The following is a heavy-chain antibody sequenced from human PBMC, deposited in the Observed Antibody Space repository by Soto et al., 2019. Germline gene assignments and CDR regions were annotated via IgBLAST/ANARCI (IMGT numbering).Heavy chain of an antibody. CDR2: IYPADSDA. CDR1: GYTFIHYW. J-gene: IGHJ4*02. Sequence: VESLKISCKTSGYTFIHYWVGWVRQLPGKGLEWMGLIYPADSDATYGPSFQGQVTLSVDKSTDTAYLQWSSLRPSDTDMYYCARFIVGATNDYFDNWGQGTLVTVS. V-gene: IGHV5-51*01. D-gene: IGHD1-26*01. CDR3: ARFIVGATNDYFDN.